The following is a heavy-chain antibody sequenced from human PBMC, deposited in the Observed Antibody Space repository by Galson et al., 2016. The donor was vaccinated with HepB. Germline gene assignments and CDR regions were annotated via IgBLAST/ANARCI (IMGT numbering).Heavy chain of an antibody. CDR2: ISAYNGNT. J-gene: IGHJ4*02. Sequence: SVKVSCKASGYTFTSYGISWARQAPGQGLEWMGWISAYNGNTNYAQKLQGRVTMTTDTSTSTAYMELRSLRSDDTAVYYCAREDDYIWGSYRTIDYWGQGTLVTVSS. D-gene: IGHD3-16*02. CDR3: AREDDYIWGSYRTIDY. V-gene: IGHV1-18*01. CDR1: GYTFTSYG.